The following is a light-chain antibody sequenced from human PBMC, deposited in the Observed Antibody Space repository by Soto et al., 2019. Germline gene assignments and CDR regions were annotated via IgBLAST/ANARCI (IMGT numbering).Light chain of an antibody. CDR1: NIGSKN. CDR3: QVWDSSTARV. V-gene: IGLV3-9*01. Sequence: SYELTQPLSVSVALGQTARITCGGNNIGSKNVHWYQQKPGQAPVLVIYRDSNRPSGIPERFSGFNSGNTATLTISRAQAGVEDDYSSQVWDSSTARVFGGGTKLTVL. J-gene: IGLJ3*02. CDR2: RDS.